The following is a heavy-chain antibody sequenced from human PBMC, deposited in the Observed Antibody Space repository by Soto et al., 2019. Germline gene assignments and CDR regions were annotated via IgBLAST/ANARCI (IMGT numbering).Heavy chain of an antibody. Sequence: LRLSCAASGFTFNIYSMNWARQAPGKGLEWISYITGSSSTIYYADSVKGRFTISRDNAKNSVYLQMNSLTDEDTAVYYCTTSNGHLDHWGQGTPVTVSS. CDR3: TTSNGHLDH. V-gene: IGHV3-48*02. D-gene: IGHD2-8*01. CDR1: GFTFNIYS. CDR2: ITGSSSTI. J-gene: IGHJ4*02.